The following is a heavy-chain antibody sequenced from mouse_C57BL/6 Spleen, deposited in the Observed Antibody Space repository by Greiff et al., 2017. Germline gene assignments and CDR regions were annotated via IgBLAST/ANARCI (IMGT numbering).Heavy chain of an antibody. CDR1: GYSITSGYY. CDR2: ISYDGSN. V-gene: IGHV3-6*01. D-gene: IGHD1-1*01. CDR3: AREEGNYYGSSIFDY. Sequence: VQLQQSGPGLVKPSQSLSLTCSVTGYSITSGYYWNWIRQFPGNKLEWMGYISYDGSNNYNPSLKNRISITRDTSKNQFFLKLNSVTTEDTATYYCAREEGNYYGSSIFDYWGQGTTLTVSS. J-gene: IGHJ2*01.